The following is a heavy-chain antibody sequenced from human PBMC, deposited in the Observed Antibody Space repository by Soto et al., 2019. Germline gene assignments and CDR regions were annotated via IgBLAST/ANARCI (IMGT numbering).Heavy chain of an antibody. D-gene: IGHD3-16*01. V-gene: IGHV4-59*07. J-gene: IGHJ4*02. Sequence: NHSDTLSLTCSVSGRSMSSNYWSWIRQSPDKGLEWLGYVFYGGTDYNPSLGGRVSMSVETSKSQFSLKLTSVTVADTAVYYCASYRGALYFESWGPGILVTVSS. CDR1: GRSMSSNY. CDR3: ASYRGALYFES. CDR2: VFYGGT.